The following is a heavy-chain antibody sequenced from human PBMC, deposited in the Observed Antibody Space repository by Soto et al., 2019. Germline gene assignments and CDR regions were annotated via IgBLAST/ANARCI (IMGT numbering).Heavy chain of an antibody. Sequence: PGGSLRLSCAASGIIFSSYWMHWVRQAPGKGLVWVARVNDDGSSTRYADSVKGRFSASRDNAKNTLYLQMNSLRAEDTAIYYCVRDVQLQSFDYWGQGTLVTVSS. CDR1: GIIFSSYW. J-gene: IGHJ4*02. CDR3: VRDVQLQSFDY. V-gene: IGHV3-74*01. CDR2: VNDDGSST. D-gene: IGHD5-18*01.